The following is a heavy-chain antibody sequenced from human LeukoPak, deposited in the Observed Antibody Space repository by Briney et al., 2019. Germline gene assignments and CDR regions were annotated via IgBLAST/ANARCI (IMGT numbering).Heavy chain of an antibody. V-gene: IGHV3-9*01. CDR3: AKDARGIAIYGWFDP. CDR2: ISWNSGSI. Sequence: GGSLRLSCAASGFTFYDYAMHWVRQAPGKGLEWVSGISWNSGSIGYADSVKGRFTISRDNAKNSLYLQMNSLRPEDTALYYCAKDARGIAIYGWFDPWGQGTLVTVSS. J-gene: IGHJ5*02. CDR1: GFTFYDYA. D-gene: IGHD3-3*01.